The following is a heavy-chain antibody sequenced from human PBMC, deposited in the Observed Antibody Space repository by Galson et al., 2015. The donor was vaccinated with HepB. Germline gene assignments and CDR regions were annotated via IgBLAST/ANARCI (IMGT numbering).Heavy chain of an antibody. CDR1: GYSFTAYS. Sequence: SVKVSCKVVGYSFTAYSIHWGRQAPVQGLEWMGWIVPNSAATNYAQKFQGRGTITRDTAISTAYMELSRLPSDDTAVYYCARSPAAGIEGHYCGQGTLVTVSS. J-gene: IGHJ4*02. CDR3: ARSPAAGIEGHY. V-gene: IGHV1-2*02. D-gene: IGHD6-13*01. CDR2: IVPNSAAT.